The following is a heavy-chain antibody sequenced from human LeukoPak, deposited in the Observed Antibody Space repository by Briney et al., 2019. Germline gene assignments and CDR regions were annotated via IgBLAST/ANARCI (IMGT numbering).Heavy chain of an antibody. Sequence: SETLSLTCTVSGGSISSGGYYWSWIRQHPGTGLEWIGYIYYSGSTYYNPSLKSRITISVDTSKNHFSLKLSSVTAADTAVYYCARTYMTSARFDPWGQGTLVTVSS. D-gene: IGHD2-21*02. CDR1: GGSISSGGYY. CDR3: ARTYMTSARFDP. J-gene: IGHJ5*02. V-gene: IGHV4-31*03. CDR2: IYYSGST.